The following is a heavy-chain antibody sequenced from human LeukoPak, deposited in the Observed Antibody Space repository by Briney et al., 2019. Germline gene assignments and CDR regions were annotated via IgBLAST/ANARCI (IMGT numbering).Heavy chain of an antibody. V-gene: IGHV1-2*02. J-gene: IGHJ3*02. D-gene: IGHD3-22*01. CDR2: INPNSGGT. CDR3: ARLGVDSSGYYRDAFDI. Sequence: ASVKVSCKASGYTFTSYGISWVRQAPGQGLEWMGWINPNSGGTNYAQKFQGRVTMTRDTSISTAYMELSRLRSDDTAVYYCARLGVDSSGYYRDAFDIWGQGTMVTVSS. CDR1: GYTFTSYG.